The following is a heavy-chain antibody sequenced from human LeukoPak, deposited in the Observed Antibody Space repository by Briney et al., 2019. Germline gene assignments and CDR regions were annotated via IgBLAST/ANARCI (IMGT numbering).Heavy chain of an antibody. D-gene: IGHD5-24*01. CDR2: IKQAGSEN. CDR1: GFMFSSYW. Sequence: PGGSLRLSCAASGFMFSSYWMTWVRQAPGKGLEWVANIKQAGSENSYVDSLKGRFTISRDNAKTSLYLQMNSLRAEDTALYYCAKDLGPGSMATSPGFDYWGQGTLVTVSS. J-gene: IGHJ4*02. CDR3: AKDLGPGSMATSPGFDY. V-gene: IGHV3-7*03.